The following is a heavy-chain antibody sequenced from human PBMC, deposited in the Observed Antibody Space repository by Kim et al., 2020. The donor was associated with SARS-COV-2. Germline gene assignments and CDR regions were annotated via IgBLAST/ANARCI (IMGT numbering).Heavy chain of an antibody. J-gene: IGHJ1*01. CDR3: VRDYSGGLYGCFQY. V-gene: IGHV3-74*01. Sequence: DSVKGRFTISRDNAKNTLYLQMKNLGVEATAVYYCVRDYSGGLYGCFQYWSQGSLVTVSS. D-gene: IGHD2-15*01.